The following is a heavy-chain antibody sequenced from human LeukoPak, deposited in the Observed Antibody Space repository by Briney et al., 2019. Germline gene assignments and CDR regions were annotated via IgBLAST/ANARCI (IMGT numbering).Heavy chain of an antibody. Sequence: ALVKVPCKASGYTFTGYYMHWVRQAPGQGLEWMGRINPNSGGTNYAQKFQGRVTMTRDTSISTAYMELSRLRPDDTAVYYCAREQWLKGKRHFQHWGQGTLVTVSS. CDR2: INPNSGGT. CDR3: AREQWLKGKRHFQH. D-gene: IGHD6-19*01. V-gene: IGHV1-2*06. CDR1: GYTFTGYY. J-gene: IGHJ1*01.